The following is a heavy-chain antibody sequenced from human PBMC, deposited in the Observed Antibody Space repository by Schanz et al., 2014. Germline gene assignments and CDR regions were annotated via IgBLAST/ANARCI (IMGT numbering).Heavy chain of an antibody. CDR3: ARGGSGSHYLLDY. J-gene: IGHJ4*02. D-gene: IGHD1-26*01. CDR2: ISGSSRTI. CDR1: GFGFSSYS. V-gene: IGHV3-48*01. Sequence: EVQLVESGGGLIQPGGSLRLSCAASGFGFSSYSMNWVRQAPGKGLEWVSYISGSSRTIYYADSMKGRFTVSRDNAENALYLQKNNLRAEDTGLYFCARGGSGSHYLLDYWGQGTMVTVSS.